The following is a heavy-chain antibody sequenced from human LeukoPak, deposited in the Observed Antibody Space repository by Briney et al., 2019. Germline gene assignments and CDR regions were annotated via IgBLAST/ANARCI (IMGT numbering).Heavy chain of an antibody. J-gene: IGHJ4*02. CDR1: GGSISSGGYY. CDR2: IYYSGST. V-gene: IGHV4-31*03. CDR3: ARDEQQLAYFDY. Sequence: SETLSLTCTVSGGSISSGGYYWSWIRQHPGKGLEWIGYIYYSGSTYYNPSLKSRVTISVDTSKNQFSLKLSSVTAADTAVYYCARDEQQLAYFDYWGQGTLVTVSS. D-gene: IGHD6-13*01.